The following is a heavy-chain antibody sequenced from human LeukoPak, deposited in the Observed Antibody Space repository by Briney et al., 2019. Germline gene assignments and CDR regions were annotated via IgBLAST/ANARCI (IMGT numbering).Heavy chain of an antibody. CDR1: GFTFTNFA. CDR3: ANVQLAKDVFET. Sequence: GGSLRLSCAASGFTFTNFAMSWVRQAPGKGLDWVSTISGGSENTYYADSVKGRFTISRDNSNNTLDLHMSSLTADDTAIYYCANVQLAKDVFETWGQGTRSPSLQ. J-gene: IGHJ3*02. V-gene: IGHV3-23*01. CDR2: ISGGSENT. D-gene: IGHD6-19*01.